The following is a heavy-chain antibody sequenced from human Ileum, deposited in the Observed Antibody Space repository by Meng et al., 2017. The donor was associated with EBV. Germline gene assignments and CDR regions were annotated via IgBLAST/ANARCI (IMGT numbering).Heavy chain of an antibody. CDR2: IYHSGST. V-gene: IGHV4-4*02. Sequence: QRPGPGLVQPSGTLSLPCAVSGGSIRSSNWWSWVRQPPGKGLEWIGEIYHSGSTNYNPFLKSRVTISVDKSKNQISLKLNSVTAADTAVYYCARWAFIYSYGFDHWGQGTLVTVSS. CDR1: GGSIRSSNW. D-gene: IGHD5-18*01. J-gene: IGHJ4*02. CDR3: ARWAFIYSYGFDH.